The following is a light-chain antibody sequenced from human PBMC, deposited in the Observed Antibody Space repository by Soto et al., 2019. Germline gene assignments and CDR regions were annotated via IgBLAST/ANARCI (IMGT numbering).Light chain of an antibody. J-gene: IGLJ1*01. CDR2: EVS. CDR1: SSDVGGYNY. CDR3: TSYTSSSTLDV. V-gene: IGLV2-14*01. Sequence: QSVLTQPASVSGSPGQSITISCTGTSSDVGGYNYVSWYQQHPGKAPKPMIYEVSNRPSGVSNRFSGSKSGHTASLTISGLQSEDEADYFCTSYTSSSTLDVFGTGTKLTVL.